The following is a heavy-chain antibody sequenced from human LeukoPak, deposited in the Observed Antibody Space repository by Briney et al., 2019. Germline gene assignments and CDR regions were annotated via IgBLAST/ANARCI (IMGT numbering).Heavy chain of an antibody. CDR1: GFTFSSYA. V-gene: IGHV3-23*01. CDR3: ARDALYSGYYDL. D-gene: IGHD5-12*01. CDR2: ISGSGGST. Sequence: ETGGSLRLSCAASGFTFSSYAMSWVRQAPGKGLEWVSAISGSGGSTYYADSVKGRFTSSRDNPKSTLYLQMNSLRAEDTAVYYCARDALYSGYYDLWGQGTLVTVSS. J-gene: IGHJ4*02.